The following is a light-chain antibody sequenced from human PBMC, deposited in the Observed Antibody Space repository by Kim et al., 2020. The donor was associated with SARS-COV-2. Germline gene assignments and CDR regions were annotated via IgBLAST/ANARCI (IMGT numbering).Light chain of an antibody. CDR2: GHN. V-gene: IGLV1-44*01. CDR3: AAWDDSLNGRE. Sequence: ELTQPPSASGTPGQRVTISCSGSSSNIGSNIVNWYRQLPGAAPKLLIYGHNQRPSGVPDRFSGSKSGTSASLAISGLQSEDEADYYCAAWDDSLNGREFGGGTQLTVL. J-gene: IGLJ3*02. CDR1: SSNIGSNI.